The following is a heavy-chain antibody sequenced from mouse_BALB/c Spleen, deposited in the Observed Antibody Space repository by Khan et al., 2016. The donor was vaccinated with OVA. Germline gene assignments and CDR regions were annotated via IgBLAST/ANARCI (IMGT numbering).Heavy chain of an antibody. CDR2: IHPSDSET. Sequence: QMQLKQSGAELVRPGASVKLSCKASGYSFTSNWMNWVKQRPGQGLEWIGIIHPSDSETRLNQKFKDKATLTVDKSSSTAYMQLSSPTSEDSVVYYCARGNTASYWYFDVWGAGTTVTVSS. D-gene: IGHD1-2*01. V-gene: IGHV1-61*01. J-gene: IGHJ1*01. CDR1: GYSFTSNW. CDR3: ARGNTASYWYFDV.